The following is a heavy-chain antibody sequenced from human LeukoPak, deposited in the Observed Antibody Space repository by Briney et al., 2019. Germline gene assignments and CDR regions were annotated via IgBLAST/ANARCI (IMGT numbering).Heavy chain of an antibody. D-gene: IGHD3-10*01. CDR3: AKGGSGTRTWNWFDP. V-gene: IGHV4-59*01. CDR1: GGSISSYY. Sequence: SETLSLTCTVSGGSISSYYWSWIRQPPGKGLEWIGYIYYSGSTNYNPSLKSRVTISVDTSKNQFSLKLSSVTAADTAVYYCAKGGSGTRTWNWFDPWGQGTLVTVSS. J-gene: IGHJ5*02. CDR2: IYYSGST.